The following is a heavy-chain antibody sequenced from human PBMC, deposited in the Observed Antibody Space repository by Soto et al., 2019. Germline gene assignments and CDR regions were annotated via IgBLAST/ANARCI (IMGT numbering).Heavy chain of an antibody. D-gene: IGHD3-22*01. Sequence: QVQLVQSGAEVKKPGASVKVSCKASGYTFTGYYMHWVRQAPGQGLEWMGWINPNSGGTNYAQKFQGCVTMTRDTSISTAYMELSRLRSDDTPVYSCATVAGYYSDSSGYPTRTHCAYWGQGTLVTVPS. J-gene: IGHJ4*02. CDR1: GYTFTGYY. V-gene: IGHV1-2*04. CDR3: ATVAGYYSDSSGYPTRTHCAY. CDR2: INPNSGGT.